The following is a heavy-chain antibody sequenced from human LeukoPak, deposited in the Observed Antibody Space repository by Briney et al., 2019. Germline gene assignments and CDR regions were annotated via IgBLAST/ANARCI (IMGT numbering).Heavy chain of an antibody. CDR1: GFTFSSYA. V-gene: IGHV3-30*04. J-gene: IGHJ4*02. CDR3: ARSGGYSYGYSDY. D-gene: IGHD5-18*01. Sequence: GGSLRLSCAASGFTFSSYAMHWVRQAPGKGLEWVAVISYDGSNKYYADPVKGRFTISRDNSENTLYPQMNSLRAEDTAVYYCARSGGYSYGYSDYWGQGTLVTVSS. CDR2: ISYDGSNK.